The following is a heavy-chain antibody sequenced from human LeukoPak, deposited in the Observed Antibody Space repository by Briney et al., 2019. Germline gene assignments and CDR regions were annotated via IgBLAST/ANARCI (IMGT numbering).Heavy chain of an antibody. CDR2: ISYDGSNK. J-gene: IGHJ6*02. Sequence: PGGSLRLSCAASGFTFSSYAMHWVRQAPGKGLEWVAVISYDGSNKYYADSVKGRFTISRDNSKNTLYLQMNSLRAEDTAVYYCAKDSRAYSNWYGMDVWGQGTTVPVSS. CDR1: GFTFSSYA. CDR3: AKDSRAYSNWYGMDV. D-gene: IGHD4-11*01. V-gene: IGHV3-30*04.